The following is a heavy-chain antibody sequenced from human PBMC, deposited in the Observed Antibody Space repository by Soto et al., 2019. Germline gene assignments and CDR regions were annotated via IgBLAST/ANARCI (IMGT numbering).Heavy chain of an antibody. CDR3: ARGDIVATIRYYYYGMDV. D-gene: IGHD5-12*01. V-gene: IGHV1-69*12. J-gene: IGHJ6*02. Sequence: QVQLVQSGAEVKKPGSSVKVSCKASGGTFSSYAISWVRQAPGQGLEWMGGIIPIFGTANYAQKFQGRVMISVDASTSTAYMELSSLRSEDTAVYYCARGDIVATIRYYYYGMDVWGQGTTVTVSS. CDR2: IIPIFGTA. CDR1: GGTFSSYA.